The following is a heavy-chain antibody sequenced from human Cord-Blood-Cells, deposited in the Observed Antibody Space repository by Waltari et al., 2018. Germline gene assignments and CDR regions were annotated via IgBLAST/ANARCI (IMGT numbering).Heavy chain of an antibody. CDR1: GGSFSGYY. V-gene: IGHV4-34*01. CDR3: ARFDNSGYDCFDY. D-gene: IGHD5-12*01. J-gene: IGHJ4*02. CDR2: INHSGST. Sequence: QVQLQQLGAGLLKPSETLSLTCAVYGGSFSGYYGTCIRQPPGKGLEWIGEINHSGSTNYNPSLKSRVTISVDTSKNQFSLKLSSVTAADTAVYYCARFDNSGYDCFDYWGQGTLVTVSS.